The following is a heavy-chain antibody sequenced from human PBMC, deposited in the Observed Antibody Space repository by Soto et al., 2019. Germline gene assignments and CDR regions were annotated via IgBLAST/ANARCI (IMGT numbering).Heavy chain of an antibody. CDR2: ISSSSSTI. J-gene: IGHJ4*02. Sequence: GGSLRLSCAASGFTFSSYSMNWVRQAPGKGLEWVSYISSSSSTIYYADSVKGRFTISRDNAKNSLYLQMNSLRAEDTAVYYCARVFGAYYDILTGPHYFDYWGQGTLVTVSS. CDR1: GFTFSSYS. V-gene: IGHV3-48*01. CDR3: ARVFGAYYDILTGPHYFDY. D-gene: IGHD3-9*01.